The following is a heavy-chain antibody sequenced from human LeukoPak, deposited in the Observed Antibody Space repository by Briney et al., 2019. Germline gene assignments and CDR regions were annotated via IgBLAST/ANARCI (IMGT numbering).Heavy chain of an antibody. Sequence: ESLKISCKGSGYSFINYWIGWVRQMPDKGLEWMGIIYPGNSDIRYSPSFQGQVTISVDKSINTAYLQWTSLKASDTAIYYCTTGRFCSGGSCSSSFDFWGQGTLLTVPS. CDR2: IYPGNSDI. CDR1: GYSFINYW. CDR3: TTGRFCSGGSCSSSFDF. D-gene: IGHD2-15*01. V-gene: IGHV5-51*01. J-gene: IGHJ4*02.